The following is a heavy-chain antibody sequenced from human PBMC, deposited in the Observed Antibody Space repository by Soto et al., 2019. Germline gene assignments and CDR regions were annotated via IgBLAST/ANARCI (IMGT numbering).Heavy chain of an antibody. J-gene: IGHJ6*03. CDR3: ARGDILTGYYYYYYYYMDV. CDR2: ISAYNGNT. Sequence: QVQLVQSGAEVKKPGASVKVSCNASGYTFTSYGISWVRQAPGQGLEWMGWISAYNGNTNYAQKLHGRVTMTTDTSTSTAYMELRSLRSDDTAVYYCARGDILTGYYYYYYYYMDVWGKGTTVTVSS. D-gene: IGHD3-9*01. V-gene: IGHV1-18*01. CDR1: GYTFTSYG.